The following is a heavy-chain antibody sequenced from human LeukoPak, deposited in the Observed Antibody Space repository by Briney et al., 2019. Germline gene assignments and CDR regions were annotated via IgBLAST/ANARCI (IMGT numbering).Heavy chain of an antibody. V-gene: IGHV3-30*03. Sequence: GGSLRLSCAASGFTLSTYGMHWVRQAPGKGLEWVAVISYDGYNKYYAYSVKGRFTISRDNSKNTLYLQMDSLRAEDTAVYYCARDDCTGSSCYSRLVDYWGQGTLVTVSS. CDR3: ARDDCTGSSCYSRLVDY. CDR1: GFTLSTYG. CDR2: ISYDGYNK. D-gene: IGHD2-2*01. J-gene: IGHJ4*02.